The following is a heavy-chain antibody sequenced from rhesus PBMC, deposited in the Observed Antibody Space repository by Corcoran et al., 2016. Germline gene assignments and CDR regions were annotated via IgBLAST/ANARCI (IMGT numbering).Heavy chain of an antibody. CDR1: GFLFSNYA. V-gene: IGHV3S5*01. J-gene: IGHJ4*01. D-gene: IGHD5-42*01. CDR2: ISYSSVYT. CDR3: AKAGVQWVQWFDY. Sequence: EVQLVETGGGLVQPGGSLRLSCTASGFLFSNYAITCVRQSPGQGLEWVSGISYSSVYTNYADSVKGRFTVSKDNSKNTLSLEMNSLRAEDTAVYYCAKAGVQWVQWFDYWGQGVLVTVSS.